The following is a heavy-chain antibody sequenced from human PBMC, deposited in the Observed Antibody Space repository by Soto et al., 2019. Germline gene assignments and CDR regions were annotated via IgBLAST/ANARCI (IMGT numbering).Heavy chain of an antibody. Sequence: PGGSLRLSCAASGFTFSNCAVTWVRQAPGKGLEWVSTISGSGGSTYYADSVKGRFTFSRDNSKNTLYLQMNSLRAEDTAVYYCAKDQGSSWYEIDYWGQGTLVTVSS. D-gene: IGHD6-13*01. CDR2: ISGSGGST. V-gene: IGHV3-23*01. CDR3: AKDQGSSWYEIDY. J-gene: IGHJ4*02. CDR1: GFTFSNCA.